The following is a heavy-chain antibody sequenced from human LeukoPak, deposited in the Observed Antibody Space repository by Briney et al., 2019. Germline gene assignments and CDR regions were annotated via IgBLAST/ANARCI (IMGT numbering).Heavy chain of an antibody. CDR2: IYAGDSST. D-gene: IGHD3-16*01. J-gene: IGHJ4*02. Sequence: PGESLKIPCCGSGFNFNTYSFAWGRQMPGKGLEWMGVIYAGDSSTRYSPSFQGQVTISVDKSISTVYLQWSSLKASDSAISYCASDSWYDSWGQGTLVTVSS. CDR3: ASDSWYDS. V-gene: IGHV5-51*01. CDR1: GFNFNTYS.